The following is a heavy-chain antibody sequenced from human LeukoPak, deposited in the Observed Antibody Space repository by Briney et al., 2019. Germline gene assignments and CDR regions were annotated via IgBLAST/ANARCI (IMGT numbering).Heavy chain of an antibody. J-gene: IGHJ4*02. CDR2: IRRKVYGGTT. Sequence: GRSLRLSCTASGFTFGDHGMGWVRQAPEKGLEWVGFIRRKVYGGTTEYAASVRGRFSISRDDSKSIAYLEMNSLKTGDTAVYYCTRDKDWSYDYWGQGTLVTVSS. CDR3: TRDKDWSYDY. D-gene: IGHD3/OR15-3a*01. V-gene: IGHV3-49*04. CDR1: GFTFGDHG.